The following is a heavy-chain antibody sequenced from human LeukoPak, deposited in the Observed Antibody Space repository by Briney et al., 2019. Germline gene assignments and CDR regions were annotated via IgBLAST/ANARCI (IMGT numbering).Heavy chain of an antibody. J-gene: IGHJ4*02. D-gene: IGHD7-27*01. V-gene: IGHV5-51*01. Sequence: GESLKISCKGSGYGFANYWIGWVRQMPGKGLEWMGIMFPGDSDPRYTPSFQGQVTVSVDHSITTAYLQWSSLKASDTAMYYCAREYWGNLDYWGQGTLVTVSS. CDR3: AREYWGNLDY. CDR2: MFPGDSDP. CDR1: GYGFANYW.